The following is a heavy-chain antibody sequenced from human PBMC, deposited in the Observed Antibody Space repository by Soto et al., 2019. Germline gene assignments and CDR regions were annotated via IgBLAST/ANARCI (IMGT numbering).Heavy chain of an antibody. V-gene: IGHV3-33*01. J-gene: IGHJ4*02. CDR1: GFTFSSYG. CDR2: IWFDGSNK. CDR3: ATTGPY. Sequence: GALRLSCAASGFTFSSYGMHWVRQAPGKGLEWVAVIWFDGSNKFYADSVKGRFTISRDNSKNTVSLQMNSLRDEDSAAYYCATTGPYWGQGTLVTVS.